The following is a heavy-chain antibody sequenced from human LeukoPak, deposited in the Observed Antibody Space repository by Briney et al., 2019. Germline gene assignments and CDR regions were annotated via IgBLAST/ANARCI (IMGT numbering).Heavy chain of an antibody. V-gene: IGHV3-33*06. D-gene: IGHD6-19*01. CDR1: GFTFSSYG. Sequence: GRSLRLSCAASGFTFSSYGMHWVRQAPGKGLEWVAVIWYDGSNKYYADSVKGRFTISRDNSKNTLYLQMNSLRAEDTAVYYCAKSRQWLTPYFDYWGQGTLVTVSS. CDR2: IWYDGSNK. J-gene: IGHJ4*02. CDR3: AKSRQWLTPYFDY.